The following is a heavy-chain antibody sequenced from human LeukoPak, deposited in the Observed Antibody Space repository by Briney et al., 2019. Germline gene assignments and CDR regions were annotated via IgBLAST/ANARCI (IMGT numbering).Heavy chain of an antibody. CDR2: IYHSGST. D-gene: IGHD6-19*01. V-gene: IGHV4-34*01. CDR3: ARPQGWLGTQPFDY. Sequence: SGTLSLTCVVYGGSFSGYYWSLIRLPPGNGLEWTGEIYHSGSTNYNPSLKSRVTISVDTSKIQFALKLSSGTAADTAVYYCARPQGWLGTQPFDYWGQGTLVTVSS. J-gene: IGHJ4*02. CDR1: GGSFSGYY.